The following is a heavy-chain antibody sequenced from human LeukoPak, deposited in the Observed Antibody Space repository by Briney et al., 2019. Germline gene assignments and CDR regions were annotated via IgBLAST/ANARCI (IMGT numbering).Heavy chain of an antibody. CDR2: IKQDGSEK. J-gene: IGHJ3*02. CDR3: ARVPNWNYAPDAFDI. Sequence: PGGSLRPSCAASGFTFSSYWMSWVRQAPGKGLEWVANIKQDGSEKYYVDSVKGRFTISRDNAKNSLYLQMNSLRAEDTAVYYCARVPNWNYAPDAFDIWGQGTMVTVSS. D-gene: IGHD1-7*01. CDR1: GFTFSSYW. V-gene: IGHV3-7*01.